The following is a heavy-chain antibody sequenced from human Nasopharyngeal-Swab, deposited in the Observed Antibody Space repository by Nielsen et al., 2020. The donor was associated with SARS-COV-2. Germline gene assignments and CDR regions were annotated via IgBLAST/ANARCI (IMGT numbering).Heavy chain of an antibody. J-gene: IGHJ4*02. CDR3: ARDLPCQDYLVGVVAATPFDY. CDR1: GYTFTSYG. CDR2: ISAYNGNT. Sequence: ASVKVSCKASGYTFTSYGISWVRQAPGQGLEWMGWISAYNGNTNYAQKLQGRVTMTTDTSTSTAYMELRSLRSDDPAVYYCARDLPCQDYLVGVVAATPFDYWGQGTLVTVSS. V-gene: IGHV1-18*04. D-gene: IGHD2-15*01.